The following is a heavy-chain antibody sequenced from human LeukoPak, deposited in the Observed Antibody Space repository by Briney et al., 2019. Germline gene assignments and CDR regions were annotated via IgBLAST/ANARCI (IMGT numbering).Heavy chain of an antibody. Sequence: ASVKVSCKASGYTFSGHHIHWVRQAPGQGLEWMGWINPNTGGTKYAQRFQDRVTMTRDTSISTAYMEVSRLRYDDTAVYYCARPLRVTMIRGAAFRASSDFDPWGQGTLVTVSS. V-gene: IGHV1-2*02. J-gene: IGHJ5*02. D-gene: IGHD3-10*01. CDR1: GYTFSGHH. CDR2: INPNTGGT. CDR3: ARPLRVTMIRGAAFRASSDFDP.